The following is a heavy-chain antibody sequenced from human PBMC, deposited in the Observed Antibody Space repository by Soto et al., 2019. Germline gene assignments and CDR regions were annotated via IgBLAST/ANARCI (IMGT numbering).Heavy chain of an antibody. J-gene: IGHJ6*02. CDR1: GLTFSSYW. CDR2: IKQDGSEK. V-gene: IGHV3-7*03. D-gene: IGHD2-15*01. Sequence: QPGGSLRLSCAASGLTFSSYWMSWVRQAPGKGLEWVANIKQDGSEKYYVDSVKGRFTISRDNAKNSLYLQMNSLRAEDTAVYYCARGEDCSGGSCYGPSNPYYYYGMDVWGQGATVTVSS. CDR3: ARGEDCSGGSCYGPSNPYYYYGMDV.